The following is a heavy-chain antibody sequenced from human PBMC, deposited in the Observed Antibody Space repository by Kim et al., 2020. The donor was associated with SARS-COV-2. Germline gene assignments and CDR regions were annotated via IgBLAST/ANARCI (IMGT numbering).Heavy chain of an antibody. Sequence: GGSLRLSCAASGFTFSTYGMHWVRQAPGKGLEWVAVISYDGSNKYYADSVKGRFTISRDNSKNTLYLQMNSLRAEDTAVYYCAKDLRVGGFWSSGYLHDAFNIWGHGTMVTVSS. J-gene: IGHJ3*02. CDR1: GFTFSTYG. CDR3: AKDLRVGGFWSSGYLHDAFNI. V-gene: IGHV3-30*18. D-gene: IGHD3-22*01. CDR2: ISYDGSNK.